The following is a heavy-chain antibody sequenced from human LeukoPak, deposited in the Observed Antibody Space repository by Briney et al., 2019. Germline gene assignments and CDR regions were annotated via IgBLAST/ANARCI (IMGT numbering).Heavy chain of an antibody. J-gene: IGHJ5*02. CDR2: IIPIFGTA. Sequence: GASVKVSCKASGYTFTSYGISWVRQAPGQGLEWKGGIIPIFGTANYAQKFQGRVTITTDESTSTAYMELSSLRSEDTAVYYCARAPGLNPQRNWFDPWGQGTLVTVSS. CDR1: GYTFTSYG. D-gene: IGHD1-14*01. V-gene: IGHV1-69*05. CDR3: ARAPGLNPQRNWFDP.